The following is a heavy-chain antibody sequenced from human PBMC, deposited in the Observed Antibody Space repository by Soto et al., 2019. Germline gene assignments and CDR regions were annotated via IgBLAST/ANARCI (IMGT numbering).Heavy chain of an antibody. CDR2: ISGSGGST. Sequence: GGSLRLSCAASGFTFSSYAMSWVRQAPGKGLEWVSAISGSGGSTYYADSVKGRFTISRDNSKNTRYLQMNSLRAEDTAVYYCAKLIVVVVAATGGWFDPWGQGTLVTVSS. D-gene: IGHD2-15*01. V-gene: IGHV3-23*01. CDR1: GFTFSSYA. CDR3: AKLIVVVVAATGGWFDP. J-gene: IGHJ5*02.